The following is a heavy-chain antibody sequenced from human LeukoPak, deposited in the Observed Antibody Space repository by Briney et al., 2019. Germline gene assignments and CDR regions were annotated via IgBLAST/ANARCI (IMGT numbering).Heavy chain of an antibody. CDR1: GFTFSSYA. Sequence: PGGSLRLSCAASGFTFSSYAMSWVRQAPGKGLEWVSAISGSGGSTYYADPVKGRFTISRDNSKNTLYLQMNSLRAEDTAVYYCAKDGYCSSTSCYGWFDPWGQGTLVTVSS. D-gene: IGHD2-2*03. CDR2: ISGSGGST. J-gene: IGHJ5*02. CDR3: AKDGYCSSTSCYGWFDP. V-gene: IGHV3-23*01.